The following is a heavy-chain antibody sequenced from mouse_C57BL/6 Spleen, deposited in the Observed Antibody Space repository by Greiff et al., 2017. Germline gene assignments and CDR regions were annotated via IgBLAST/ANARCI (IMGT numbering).Heavy chain of an antibody. J-gene: IGHJ1*03. CDR3: ASYYGSSYRYWYFDV. CDR1: GYTFTDYY. V-gene: IGHV1-26*01. CDR2: INPNNGGT. Sequence: EVQLQQSGPELVKPGASVKISCKASGYTFTDYYMNWVKQSHGKSLEWIGDINPNNGGTSYNQKFKGKATLTVDKSSSTAYMELRSLTSEDSAVYYCASYYGSSYRYWYFDVWGTGTTVTVSS. D-gene: IGHD1-1*01.